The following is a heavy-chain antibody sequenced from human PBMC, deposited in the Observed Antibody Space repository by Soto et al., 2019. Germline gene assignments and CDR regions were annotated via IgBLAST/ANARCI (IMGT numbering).Heavy chain of an antibody. Sequence: SVKVSCKASGGTFSSYAISWVRQAPGQGLEWMGGIIPICGTANYAQKFQGRVTITADKSTSTAYMELSSLRYEDTAVYYCARDVGSDYYGSGGTFDYWGQGTLVTVSS. CDR3: ARDVGSDYYGSGGTFDY. V-gene: IGHV1-69*06. D-gene: IGHD3-10*01. CDR1: GGTFSSYA. J-gene: IGHJ4*02. CDR2: IIPICGTA.